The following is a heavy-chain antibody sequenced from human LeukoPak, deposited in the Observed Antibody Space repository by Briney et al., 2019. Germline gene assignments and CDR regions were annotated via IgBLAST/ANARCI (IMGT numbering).Heavy chain of an antibody. CDR1: GFTFSSYG. CDR3: ARGFDDSSGYYFDY. CDR2: IWYDGSNK. D-gene: IGHD3-22*01. Sequence: GRSLRLSCAASGFTFSSYGMRWVRQAPGKGLEWVAVIWYDGSNKYYADSVKGRFTISRDNSKNTLYLQMDSLRAEDTAVYYCARGFDDSSGYYFDYWGQGTLVTVSS. V-gene: IGHV3-33*01. J-gene: IGHJ4*02.